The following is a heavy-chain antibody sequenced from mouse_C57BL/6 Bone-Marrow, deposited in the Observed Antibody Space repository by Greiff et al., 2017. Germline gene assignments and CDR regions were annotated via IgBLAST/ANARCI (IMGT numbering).Heavy chain of an antibody. V-gene: IGHV5-4*03. D-gene: IGHD1-1*01. CDR2: ISDGGSYT. CDR3: ARGTVQDY. CDR1: GFTFSSYA. J-gene: IGHJ2*01. Sequence: EVMLVESGGGLVKPGGSLKLSCAASGFTFSSYAMSWVRQTPEKRLEWVATISDGGSYTYYPDNVKGRFTISRDKAKNNLYLQMSHLKSEDTAMYYCARGTVQDYWGQGTTLTVSS.